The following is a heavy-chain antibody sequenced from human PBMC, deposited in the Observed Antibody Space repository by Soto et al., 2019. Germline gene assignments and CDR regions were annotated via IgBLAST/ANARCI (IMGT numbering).Heavy chain of an antibody. J-gene: IGHJ4*02. CDR1: GFTFSDSA. V-gene: IGHV3-73*01. CDR2: VANKTEGYTI. D-gene: IGHD3-10*01. Sequence: GGSLRLSCAASGFTFSDSAIHWVRQAPWKGLEWVGRVANKTEGYTITYGVSVKGRFTISRDNSKNTLYLQMNSLRAEDTTVYYCAKGSLWFDHDYWGQGT. CDR3: AKGSLWFDHDY.